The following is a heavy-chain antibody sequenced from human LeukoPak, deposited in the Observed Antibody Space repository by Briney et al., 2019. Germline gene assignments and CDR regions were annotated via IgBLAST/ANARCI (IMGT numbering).Heavy chain of an antibody. V-gene: IGHV1-69*05. CDR1: GGTFSSYA. J-gene: IGHJ5*02. Sequence: ASVKVSCKASGGTFSSYAISWVRQAPGQGLEWMGRIIPIFGTANYAQKFQGRATITTDESTSTAYMELSSLRSEDTAVYYCAREADSYYYGSGRNWFDPWGQGTLVTVSS. D-gene: IGHD3-10*01. CDR3: AREADSYYYGSGRNWFDP. CDR2: IIPIFGTA.